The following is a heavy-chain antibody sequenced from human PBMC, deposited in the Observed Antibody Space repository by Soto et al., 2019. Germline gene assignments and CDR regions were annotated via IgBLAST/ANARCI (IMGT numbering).Heavy chain of an antibody. Sequence: ASVKISCKGSGYSFTSYWIGWVRQMPGKGLEWMGIIYPGDSDTRYSPSFQGQVTISADKSISTAYLQWSSLKASDTAMYYCARHIEFGELLSGDYYYYGMDVWGQGTTVTVSS. J-gene: IGHJ6*02. CDR1: GYSFTSYW. D-gene: IGHD3-10*01. CDR2: IYPGDSDT. V-gene: IGHV5-51*01. CDR3: ARHIEFGELLSGDYYYYGMDV.